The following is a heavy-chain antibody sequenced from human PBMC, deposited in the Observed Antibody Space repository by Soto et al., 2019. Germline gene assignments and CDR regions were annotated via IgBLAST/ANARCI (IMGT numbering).Heavy chain of an antibody. J-gene: IGHJ4*02. D-gene: IGHD3-22*01. CDR3: ARSYYYDSSGYLFAY. Sequence: SVKVSCKASGGTFSSYAISWVRQAPGQGLEWMGGIIPIFGTANYAQKFQGRVTITADESTSTAYMELSSLRSEDTAVYYCARSYYYDSSGYLFAYWXQGTLVTVSS. V-gene: IGHV1-69*13. CDR2: IIPIFGTA. CDR1: GGTFSSYA.